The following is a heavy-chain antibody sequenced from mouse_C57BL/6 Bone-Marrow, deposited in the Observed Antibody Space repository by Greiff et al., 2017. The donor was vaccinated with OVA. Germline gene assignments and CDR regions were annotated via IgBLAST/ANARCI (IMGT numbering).Heavy chain of an antibody. V-gene: IGHV5-17*01. CDR2: ISSGSSTI. J-gene: IGHJ3*01. CDR3: GQLAWFAY. Sequence: VQLKESGGGLVKPGGSLKLSCAASGFTFSDYGMHWVRQAPEKGLEWVAYISSGSSTIYYADTVKGRFTISRDNAKNTLFLQMTSLRSEDTAMYYCGQLAWFAYWGQGTLVTVSA. D-gene: IGHD4-1*02. CDR1: GFTFSDYG.